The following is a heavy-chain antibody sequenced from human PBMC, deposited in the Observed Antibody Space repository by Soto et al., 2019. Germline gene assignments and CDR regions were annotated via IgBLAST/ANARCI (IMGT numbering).Heavy chain of an antibody. D-gene: IGHD2-8*01. V-gene: IGHV4-39*01. CDR1: GGSVSNSNYY. CDR2: VYYRGRS. J-gene: IGHJ4*02. Sequence: SETLSLTCTVSGGSVSNSNYYWGWIRQSPGKGLEWIGSVYYRGRSYSKSSVKSRVTISVDTSKNQFSLNLNSVTASDTAVYYCVRQRNSVLTQAYFDYWGPGAMVTV. CDR3: VRQRNSVLTQAYFDY.